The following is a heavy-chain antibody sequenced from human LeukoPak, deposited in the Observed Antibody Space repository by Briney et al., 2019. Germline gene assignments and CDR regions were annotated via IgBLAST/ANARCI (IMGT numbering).Heavy chain of an antibody. Sequence: GASVKVSCKASGYTFTSYDINWVRQATGQGLKWMGWMNPNSGNTGYAQKFQGRVTMTRNTSISTAYMELSSLRSEDTAVYYCARSDFWSGYYTGGMDVWGQGTTVTVSS. D-gene: IGHD3-3*01. CDR2: MNPNSGNT. CDR3: ARSDFWSGYYTGGMDV. J-gene: IGHJ6*02. V-gene: IGHV1-8*01. CDR1: GYTFTSYD.